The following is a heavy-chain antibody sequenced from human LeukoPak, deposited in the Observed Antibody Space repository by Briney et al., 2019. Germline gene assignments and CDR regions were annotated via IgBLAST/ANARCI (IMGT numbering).Heavy chain of an antibody. CDR3: ARDSGWVIAGYFDY. CDR2: INAGNGNT. D-gene: IGHD6-19*01. J-gene: IGHJ4*02. V-gene: IGHV1-3*01. CDR1: GYTFTSYA. Sequence: GASVKVSCKASGYTFTSYAMRWARQAPGQRLEWMGWINAGNGNTKYSQKFQGRVTITRDTSASTAYMELSSLRSEDTAVYYCARDSGWVIAGYFDYWGQGTLVTVSS.